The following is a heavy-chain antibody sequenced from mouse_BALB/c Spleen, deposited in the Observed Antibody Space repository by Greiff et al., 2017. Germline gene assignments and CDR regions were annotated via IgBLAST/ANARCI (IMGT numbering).Heavy chain of an antibody. V-gene: IGHV1-9*01. J-gene: IGHJ2*01. CDR3: AREASSTFYFDY. Sequence: QVQLKESGAELMKPGASVKISCKATGYTFSSYWIEWVKQRPGHGLEWIGEILPGSGSTNYNEKFKGKATFTADTSSNTAYMQLSSLTSEDSAVYYCAREASSTFYFDYWGQGTTLTVSS. D-gene: IGHD6-1*01. CDR1: GYTFSSYW. CDR2: ILPGSGST.